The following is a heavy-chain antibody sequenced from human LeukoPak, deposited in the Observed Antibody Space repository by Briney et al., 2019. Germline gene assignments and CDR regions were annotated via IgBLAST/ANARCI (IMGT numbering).Heavy chain of an antibody. V-gene: IGHV3-53*04. CDR1: GFTLSSHY. J-gene: IGHJ6*02. CDR3: ATGYSGYRRSYYYGMDV. CDR2: LYTDGST. D-gene: IGHD5-12*01. Sequence: PGGSLRLSCAASGFTLSSHYMTWVRQAPGKGLEWVSLLYTDGSTYYADSVKGRFTISRHNSKNTLYIQMNSLGADDTAVYYCATGYSGYRRSYYYGMDVWGQGTTVTVSS.